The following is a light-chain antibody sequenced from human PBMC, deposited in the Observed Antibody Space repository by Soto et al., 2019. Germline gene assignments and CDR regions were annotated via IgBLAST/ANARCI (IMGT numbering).Light chain of an antibody. CDR2: AAS. CDR1: QSVTSN. J-gene: IGKJ5*01. CDR3: QQRSNWPIT. V-gene: IGKV3-11*01. Sequence: EIVMTQSPATLSVSPGERATLSGRASQSVTSNLAWYQQKRGQAPRLLIYAASTRATGIPARFSGSGSGTDFTLTISSLEPEDFAVYYCQQRSNWPITFGQGTRLEIK.